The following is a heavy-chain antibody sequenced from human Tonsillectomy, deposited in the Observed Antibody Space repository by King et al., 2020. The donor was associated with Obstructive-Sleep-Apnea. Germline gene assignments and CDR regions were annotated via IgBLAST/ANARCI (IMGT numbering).Heavy chain of an antibody. CDR3: ARRRNDSPGFAFDI. CDR1: GVSISGFY. D-gene: IGHD1-1*01. Sequence: QLQESGPGLVKPSETLSLTCTVSGVSISGFYWSWIRQPPGKGLDWIGYMNNSGSTNYNPSLKSRVTTSVDTSKNQFSLNLTSVTAADTAVYYWARRRNDSPGFAFDIWGQGTMVTVSS. V-gene: IGHV4-59*08. CDR2: MNNSGST. J-gene: IGHJ3*02.